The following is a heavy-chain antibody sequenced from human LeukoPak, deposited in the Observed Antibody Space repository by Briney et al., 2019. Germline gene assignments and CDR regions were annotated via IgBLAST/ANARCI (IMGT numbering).Heavy chain of an antibody. Sequence: GGSLRLSCEASGFTFSHYYMTWVRQAPGKGLEWVANINQDGSAQYYVDSVKGRFTISRDNAKNSQYLQMNSLRAEDTAVYYCARNPNRGSFDIRGQGTMVIVSS. CDR2: INQDGSAQ. CDR1: GFTFSHYY. V-gene: IGHV3-7*01. CDR3: ARNPNRGSFDI. J-gene: IGHJ3*02.